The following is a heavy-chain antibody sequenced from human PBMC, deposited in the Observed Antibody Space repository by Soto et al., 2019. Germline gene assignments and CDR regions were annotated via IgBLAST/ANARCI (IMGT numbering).Heavy chain of an antibody. D-gene: IGHD2-2*01. Sequence: ASVKVSCKASGYTFTSYYMHWVRQAPGQGLEWMGIINPSGGSTSYAQKFQGRVTMTRDTSTSTVYMELSSLRSEDTAVYYCAREPSCSSTSCPTYNWFDPWGQGTLVTVSS. CDR2: INPSGGST. CDR3: AREPSCSSTSCPTYNWFDP. CDR1: GYTFTSYY. V-gene: IGHV1-46*01. J-gene: IGHJ5*02.